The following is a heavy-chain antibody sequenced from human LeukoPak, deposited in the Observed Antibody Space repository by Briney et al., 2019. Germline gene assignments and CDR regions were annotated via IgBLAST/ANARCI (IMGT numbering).Heavy chain of an antibody. CDR1: GGSISSYY. J-gene: IGHJ5*02. V-gene: IGHV4-4*07. Sequence: PSETLSLTCTVSGGSISSYYWSWIRQPAGKGLEWIGRIYTSGSTNYNPPLKSRVTMSVDTSKNQFSLKLSSVTAADTAVYYCARIAAADKNNWFDPWGQGTLVTVSS. CDR2: IYTSGST. CDR3: ARIAAADKNNWFDP. D-gene: IGHD6-13*01.